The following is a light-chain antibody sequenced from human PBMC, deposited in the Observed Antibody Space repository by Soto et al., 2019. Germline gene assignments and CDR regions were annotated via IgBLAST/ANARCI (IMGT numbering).Light chain of an antibody. CDR2: DAS. V-gene: IGKV3-11*01. J-gene: IGKJ1*01. CDR3: QQRSNWSLT. Sequence: EIVLTQSPATLSLSPGERATLSCRATESLSSYLAWYQQKPGQAPRLLIYDASNRATGIPARFSGSGSGTDFTLTISSLEPEDFAIYYCQQRSNWSLTFGQGTKVEIK. CDR1: ESLSSY.